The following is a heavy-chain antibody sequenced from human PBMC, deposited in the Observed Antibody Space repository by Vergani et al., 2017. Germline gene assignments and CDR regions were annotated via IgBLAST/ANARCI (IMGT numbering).Heavy chain of an antibody. CDR2: INPNSGGT. V-gene: IGHV1-2*02. CDR1: GYTFTGYY. J-gene: IGHJ5*02. Sequence: QVQLVQSGAEVKKPGASVKVSCKASGYTFTGYYMHWVRQAPGQGLEWMGWINPNSGGTNYAQKFQGRVTMTRDTSISTAYMELSRLRSADTAVYYGARAPAYYGGNSDWFDPWGQGTLVTVSS. D-gene: IGHD4-23*01. CDR3: ARAPAYYGGNSDWFDP.